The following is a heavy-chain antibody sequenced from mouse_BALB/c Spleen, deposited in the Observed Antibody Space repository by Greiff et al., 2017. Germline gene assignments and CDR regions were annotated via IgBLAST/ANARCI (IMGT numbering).Heavy chain of an antibody. D-gene: IGHD1-1*01. J-gene: IGHJ2*01. CDR3: ARVGATVVYFDY. Sequence: EVMLVESGGGLVQPGGSLKLSCAASGFTFSSYGMSWVRQTPDKRLELVATINSNGGSTYYPDSVKGRFTISRDNAKNTLYLQMSSLKSEDTAMYYCARVGATVVYFDYWGQGTTLTVSS. CDR1: GFTFSSYG. CDR2: INSNGGST. V-gene: IGHV5-6-3*01.